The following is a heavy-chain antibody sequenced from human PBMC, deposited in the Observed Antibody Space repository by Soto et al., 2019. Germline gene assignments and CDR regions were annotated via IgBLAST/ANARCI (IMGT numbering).Heavy chain of an antibody. V-gene: IGHV4-39*01. Sequence: SETLSLTSTVSGGSISSYYWGWIRQPPGKGLEWIGSIYYSGSTYYNPSLKSRVTISVDTSKNQFSLKLSSVTAADTAVYYCASSSTGDYWGQGTLVTVSS. CDR2: IYYSGST. CDR3: ASSSTGDY. J-gene: IGHJ4*02. CDR1: GGSISSYY. D-gene: IGHD2-2*01.